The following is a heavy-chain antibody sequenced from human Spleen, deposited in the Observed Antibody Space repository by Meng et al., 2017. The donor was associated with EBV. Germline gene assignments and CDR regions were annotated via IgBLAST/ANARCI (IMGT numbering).Heavy chain of an antibody. Sequence: HVPPPPWGACLLKPSETLPLTCSVYGGSFSDYYWTMIRQPPGKGLQWIGEINPSGSTNFNPSLQSRVTMSVDTSDNQFSLKLRSVTAADTAIYYCARGGVVTASYFDFWGQGTLVTVSS. V-gene: IGHV4-34*01. CDR2: INPSGST. J-gene: IGHJ4*02. CDR3: ARGGVVTASYFDF. CDR1: GGSFSDYY. D-gene: IGHD2-21*02.